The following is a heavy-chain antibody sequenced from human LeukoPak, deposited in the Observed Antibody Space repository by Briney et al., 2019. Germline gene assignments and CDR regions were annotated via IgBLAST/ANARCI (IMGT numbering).Heavy chain of an antibody. J-gene: IGHJ3*02. CDR3: ARERDFWSGYVGDAFDI. D-gene: IGHD3-3*01. Sequence: PGGSLRLSCAASGFTFSSYSMNWVRQAPGKGLEWVSSISSSSSYIYYADSVKGRFTISRDNAKNSLYLQMNSLRAEDTAVYYCARERDFWSGYVGDAFDIWGQGTMVTVSS. CDR2: ISSSSSYI. V-gene: IGHV3-21*01. CDR1: GFTFSSYS.